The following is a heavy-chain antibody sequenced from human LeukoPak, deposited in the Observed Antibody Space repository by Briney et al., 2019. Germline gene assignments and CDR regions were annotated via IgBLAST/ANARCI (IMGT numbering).Heavy chain of an antibody. V-gene: IGHV3-7*01. J-gene: IGHJ4*02. Sequence: GGSLRLSCAASGFSGFSFSDYWMSWVRQTPGKGLEWVAIIRQDGTDKYYADSVKGRFTISRDNAKSSVSLQMNSLRAEDAAVYYCAKLGFLEWLLSRDYFDWWGQGTLVTVSS. CDR2: IRQDGTDK. CDR3: AKLGFLEWLLSRDYFDW. CDR1: GFSGFSFSDYW. D-gene: IGHD3-3*01.